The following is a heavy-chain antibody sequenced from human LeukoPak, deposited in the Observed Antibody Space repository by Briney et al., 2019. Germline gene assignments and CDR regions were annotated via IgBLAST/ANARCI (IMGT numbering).Heavy chain of an antibody. CDR3: AKETYDIPPFQH. Sequence: AGGSLRLSCAASGFIVSSNYMSWVRQAPGKGLEWVSSISGVGSTSYADSVKGRFTISRDNSRSTLYLQMDSLRAEDTAVYYCAKETYDIPPFQHWGQGTLVTVSS. V-gene: IGHV3-66*01. J-gene: IGHJ1*01. CDR1: GFIVSSNY. CDR2: ISGVGST. D-gene: IGHD3-9*01.